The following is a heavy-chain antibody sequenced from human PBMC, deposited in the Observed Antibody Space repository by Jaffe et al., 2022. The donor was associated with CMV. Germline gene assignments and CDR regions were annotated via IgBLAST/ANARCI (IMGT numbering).Heavy chain of an antibody. J-gene: IGHJ4*02. CDR1: GFTFSSYW. V-gene: IGHV3-74*03. CDR3: ARVACGYEGSCYFDY. D-gene: IGHD5-12*01. CDR2: VNTDGSST. Sequence: EVQLVESGGGLVQPGGSLRLSCAASGFTFSSYWMHWVRQAPGKGLVWVSRVNTDGSSTKYADSVKGRFTISRDNARNTLYLQMNSLRAEDTAVYYCARVACGYEGSCYFDYWGQGTLVTVSS.